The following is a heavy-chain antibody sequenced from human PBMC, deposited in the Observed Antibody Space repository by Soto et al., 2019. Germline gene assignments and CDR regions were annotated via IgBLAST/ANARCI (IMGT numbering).Heavy chain of an antibody. Sequence: PSATLSLTCAVHGWSFSLYYWGWIRQPPGKGLEWIGEINHIGIANYNPSLKPRVTISIDTSKNQFSLKLSSVTAADTAVYYCARGRLYSSAWYLEYYYYGIDVWGQGRKVTVSS. CDR1: GWSFSLYY. J-gene: IGHJ6*02. CDR3: ARGRLYSSAWYLEYYYYGIDV. D-gene: IGHD6-19*01. CDR2: INHIGIA. V-gene: IGHV4-34*01.